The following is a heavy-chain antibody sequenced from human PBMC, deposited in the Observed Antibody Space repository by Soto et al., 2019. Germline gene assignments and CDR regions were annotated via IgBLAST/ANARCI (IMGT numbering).Heavy chain of an antibody. CDR3: AIPPRDSKGYCSGGSCRRKINMDV. CDR1: GGSFSGYY. D-gene: IGHD2-15*01. Sequence: SETLSLTCAVYGGSFSGYYWSWIRQPPGKGLEWIGEINHSGSTNYNPSLKSRVTISVDTSKNQFSLKLSSVTAADTAVYYCAIPPRDSKGYCSGGSCRRKINMDVWGKGTTVTVSS. V-gene: IGHV4-34*01. CDR2: INHSGST. J-gene: IGHJ6*03.